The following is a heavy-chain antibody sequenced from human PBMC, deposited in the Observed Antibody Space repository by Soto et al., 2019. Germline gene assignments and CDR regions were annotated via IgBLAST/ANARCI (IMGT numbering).Heavy chain of an antibody. CDR2: TKPDGSEK. Sequence: GGSLRLSCAASGYTFSSYWMSWVRQAPGRGLEWVANTKPDGSEKFYVDSVKGRFTISRDNAKNSLYLQMSSLTTDDTAVYYCARGGFWGQGTMVTVSS. V-gene: IGHV3-7*05. CDR3: ARGGF. J-gene: IGHJ3*01. CDR1: GYTFSSYW.